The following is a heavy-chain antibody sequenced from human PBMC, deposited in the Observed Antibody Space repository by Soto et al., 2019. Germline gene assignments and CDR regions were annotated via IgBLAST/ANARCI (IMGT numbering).Heavy chain of an antibody. CDR3: ASEVATTYFFDY. V-gene: IGHV1-46*01. J-gene: IGHJ4*01. Sequence: ASVKVSCKASGDSISNHYMHWVRQAPGQGLEWMGVISPTTTGTAYAPRLQGRVTVTRDTSTSTVYMELTGLRSEDTAVYFCASEVATTYFFDYWG. CDR1: GDSISNHY. CDR2: ISPTTTGT. D-gene: IGHD1-1*01.